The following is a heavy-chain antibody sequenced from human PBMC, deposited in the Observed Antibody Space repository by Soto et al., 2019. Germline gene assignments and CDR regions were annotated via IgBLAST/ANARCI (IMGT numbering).Heavy chain of an antibody. J-gene: IGHJ6*02. CDR1: GGTFSSYA. V-gene: IGHV1-69*13. Sequence: SVKVSXKASGGTFSSYAISWVRQAPGQGLEWMGGIIPIFRTADYAQKFQGRVTITADESTSTAYMELSSLRSEDTAVYYCASVETQRYYYGMDVWGQGTTVTVSS. CDR2: IIPIFRTA. D-gene: IGHD2-15*01. CDR3: ASVETQRYYYGMDV.